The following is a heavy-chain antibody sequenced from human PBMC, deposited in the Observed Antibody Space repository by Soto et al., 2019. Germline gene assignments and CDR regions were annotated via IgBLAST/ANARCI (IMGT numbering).Heavy chain of an antibody. CDR2: SYYSGSN. J-gene: IGHJ4*01. CDR1: GGTISSSY. Sequence: PSGTMSLTCTVSGGTISSSYWSWSRKNQGKGLEGIGYSYYSGSNNYDPSLKRRVTFSVDMSKNQFSPKLSSVTAADTAVYYCARAPGGEDYGFWSGYYILDYWGQGTLVTVSS. D-gene: IGHD3-3*01. V-gene: IGHV4-59*12. CDR3: ARAPGGEDYGFWSGYYILDY.